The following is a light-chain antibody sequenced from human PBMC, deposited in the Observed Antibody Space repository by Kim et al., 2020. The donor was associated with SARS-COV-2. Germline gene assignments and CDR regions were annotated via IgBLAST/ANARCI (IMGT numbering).Light chain of an antibody. Sequence: VGDRVTITCQASQDISNYLNWYQQKPGKAPKLLIYDASNLETGVPSRFSGSGSGTDFTFTISSLQPEDIATYYCQQYDNLPLIFTFGPGTKVDIK. CDR2: DAS. CDR3: QQYDNLPLIFT. J-gene: IGKJ3*01. CDR1: QDISNY. V-gene: IGKV1-33*01.